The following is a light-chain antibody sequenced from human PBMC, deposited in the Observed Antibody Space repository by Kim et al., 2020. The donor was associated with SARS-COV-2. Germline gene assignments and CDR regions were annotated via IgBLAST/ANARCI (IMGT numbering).Light chain of an antibody. CDR2: AAS. CDR3: QQSYSTPQT. CDR1: QSISSY. Sequence: DIQMTQSPSSLSASVGDTVTITCRASQSISSYLNWYQQKPGKAPKLLIYAASSLQSGVPSRFSGSGSGTDFTLTISSLQPEDFATDYCQQSYSTPQTFGQGTKVDIK. V-gene: IGKV1-39*01. J-gene: IGKJ1*01.